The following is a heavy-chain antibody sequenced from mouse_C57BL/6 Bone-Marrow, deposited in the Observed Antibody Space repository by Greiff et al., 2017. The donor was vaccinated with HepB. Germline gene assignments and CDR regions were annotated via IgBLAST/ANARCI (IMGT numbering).Heavy chain of an antibody. CDR1: GFSFTSYG. CDR2: IWRGGST. J-gene: IGHJ1*03. V-gene: IGHV2-5*01. Sequence: VQLVESGPGLVQPSQSLSITCTVSGFSFTSYGVHWVRQSPGKGLEWLGVIWRGGSTDYNAAFMSRLSITKDNSKSQVFFKMNSLQADDTAIYYCAKKGSLALYWYFDVWGTGTTVTVSS. CDR3: AKKGSLALYWYFDV.